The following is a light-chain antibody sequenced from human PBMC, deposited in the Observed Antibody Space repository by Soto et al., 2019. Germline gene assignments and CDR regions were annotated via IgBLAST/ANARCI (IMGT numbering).Light chain of an antibody. J-gene: IGLJ3*02. CDR1: SSDVGGYNF. CDR3: GSYTLTTNPWV. V-gene: IGLV2-14*01. CDR2: DVN. Sequence: QFVLTQPASVSGSPGQSITISCTGTSSDVGGYNFVSWYQHHPGKAPKIIIYDVNNRPSGVSHRYSGSKSGNTASLTISGLLPYDEEDYFSGSYTLTTNPWVFGGGTKLTVL.